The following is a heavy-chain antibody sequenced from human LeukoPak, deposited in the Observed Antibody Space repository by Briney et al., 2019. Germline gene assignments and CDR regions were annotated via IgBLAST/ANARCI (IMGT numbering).Heavy chain of an antibody. CDR2: ISSSSSYI. V-gene: IGHV3-21*01. CDR1: GFTFSSYS. Sequence: PGGSLRLSCVASGFTFSSYSMNWVRQAPGKGLEWVSSISSSSSYIYYADSVKGRFTISRDNAKNSLYLQMNSLRAEDTAVYYCARASAGGSGMDVWGQGTTVTVSS. CDR3: ARASAGGSGMDV. J-gene: IGHJ6*02. D-gene: IGHD4-23*01.